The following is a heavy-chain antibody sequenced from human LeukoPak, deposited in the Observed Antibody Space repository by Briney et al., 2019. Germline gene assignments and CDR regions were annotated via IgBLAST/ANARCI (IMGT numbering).Heavy chain of an antibody. D-gene: IGHD5-18*01. CDR2: INPNSGGT. J-gene: IGHJ4*02. CDR1: GYTFTGYY. Sequence: ASVKVSCKASGYTFTGYYMHWVRQAPGQGLEWMGWINPNSGGTNYAQKFQGRVTMTRDTSISTAYMELSRLRSDDTAVYYFARHHKSGQLWLGYWGQGTLVTVSS. V-gene: IGHV1-2*02. CDR3: ARHHKSGQLWLGY.